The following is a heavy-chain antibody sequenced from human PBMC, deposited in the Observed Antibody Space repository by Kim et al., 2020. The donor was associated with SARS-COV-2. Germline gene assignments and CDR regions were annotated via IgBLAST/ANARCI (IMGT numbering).Heavy chain of an antibody. V-gene: IGHV4-59*08. Sequence: LKSRVTISVDTSKNQFSLKLSAVTAADTAVYYCARHNYDILTGYYPRYFDYWGQGTLVTVSS. CDR3: ARHNYDILTGYYPRYFDY. D-gene: IGHD3-9*01. J-gene: IGHJ4*02.